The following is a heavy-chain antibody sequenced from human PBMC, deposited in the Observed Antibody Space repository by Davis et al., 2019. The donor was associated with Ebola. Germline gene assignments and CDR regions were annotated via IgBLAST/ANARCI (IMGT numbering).Heavy chain of an antibody. CDR3: AKDAPPYYDFWSGYMDV. D-gene: IGHD3-3*01. V-gene: IGHV3-30*18. CDR1: GFTFSSYG. CDR2: ISYDGSNK. J-gene: IGHJ6*02. Sequence: GESLKISCAASGFTFSSYGMHWVRQAPGKGLEWVAVISYDGSNKYYADSVKGRFTISRDNSKNTLYLQMNSLRAEDTAVYYCAKDAPPYYDFWSGYMDVWGQGTTVTVSS.